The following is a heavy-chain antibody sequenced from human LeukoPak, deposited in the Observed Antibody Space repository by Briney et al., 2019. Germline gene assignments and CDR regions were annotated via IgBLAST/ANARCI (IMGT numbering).Heavy chain of an antibody. Sequence: SETLSLTCAVYGGSFSGYYWSWIRQPPGKGLEWIGEINHSGSTNYNTSLKSRVTISVDTSKNQFSLKLSSVTAADTAVYYCARGGPRWELLGYWGQGTLVTVSS. J-gene: IGHJ4*02. CDR2: INHSGST. CDR3: ARGGPRWELLGY. D-gene: IGHD1-26*01. CDR1: GGSFSGYY. V-gene: IGHV4-34*01.